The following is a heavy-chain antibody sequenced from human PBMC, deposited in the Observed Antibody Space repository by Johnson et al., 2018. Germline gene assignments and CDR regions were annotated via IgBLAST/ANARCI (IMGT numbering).Heavy chain of an antibody. D-gene: IGHD2-2*01. Sequence: EVQLVESGGGLVQPGGSLKLSCAVSGFTFSGSAMHWVRPASGKGLEWVGRIRSKANSYATAYAASMKGRFTISRDDSKNTADLQLHTLQTADTAVYYWTRHEDKLLLPGPMEDAFDMWGHGTMVTVSS. CDR2: IRSKANSYAT. CDR1: GFTFSGSA. J-gene: IGHJ3*02. CDR3: TRHEDKLLLPGPMEDAFDM. V-gene: IGHV3-73*01.